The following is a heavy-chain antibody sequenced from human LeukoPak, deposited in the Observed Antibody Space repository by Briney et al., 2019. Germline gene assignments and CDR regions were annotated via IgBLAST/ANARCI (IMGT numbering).Heavy chain of an antibody. D-gene: IGHD4-17*01. Sequence: GGSLRLSCAASGFTFSTYAMHWVRQPPGKGLEWVAVIWSDSTNKYYADSVRGRFTISRDNSKNTLYLQMSSLRAEDTAMYYCARDRLTTVTTFHFDYWGQGTLVTVYS. J-gene: IGHJ4*02. CDR1: GFTFSTYA. V-gene: IGHV3-33*01. CDR2: IWSDSTNK. CDR3: ARDRLTTVTTFHFDY.